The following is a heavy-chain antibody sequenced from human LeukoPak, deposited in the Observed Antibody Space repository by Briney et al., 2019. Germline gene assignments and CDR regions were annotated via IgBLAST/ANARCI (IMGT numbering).Heavy chain of an antibody. D-gene: IGHD2-2*01. Sequence: SETLSLTCAVSGGSISSGGYSWSWIRQPPGKGLEWIGYIYHSGSTYYNPSLKSRVTISVDRSKNQFSLKLSSVTAADTAVYYCAIRVVPAAIGNLNTLNWFDPWGQGTLVTVSS. CDR2: IYHSGST. CDR3: AIRVVPAAIGNLNTLNWFDP. V-gene: IGHV4-30-2*01. CDR1: GGSISSGGYS. J-gene: IGHJ5*02.